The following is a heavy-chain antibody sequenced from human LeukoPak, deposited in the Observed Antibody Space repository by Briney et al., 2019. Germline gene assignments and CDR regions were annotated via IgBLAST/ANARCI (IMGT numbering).Heavy chain of an antibody. J-gene: IGHJ3*02. D-gene: IGHD5/OR15-5a*01. V-gene: IGHV4-59*01. CDR3: AREAAVYDAFDI. Sequence: SETLSLTCAVSGGSISSYYWSWIRQPPGKGLEWIGYIYYSGSTNYNPSLKSRVTISVDTSKNQFSLKLSSVTAADTAVYYCAREAAVYDAFDIWGQGTMVTVSS. CDR1: GGSISSYY. CDR2: IYYSGST.